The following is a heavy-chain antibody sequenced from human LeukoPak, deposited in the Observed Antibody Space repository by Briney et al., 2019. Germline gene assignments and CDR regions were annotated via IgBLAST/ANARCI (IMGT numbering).Heavy chain of an antibody. V-gene: IGHV3-30*04. Sequence: GGSLRLSCAASGFTFSSYAMSWVRQAPGKGLEWVAIISYDGSHKYHADSVKGRFTISRDNSKNTLYLQMNSLRAEDAAVYYCARGGAGSGYDSQDSWGQGTLVTVSS. J-gene: IGHJ5*01. CDR1: GFTFSSYA. D-gene: IGHD5-12*01. CDR2: ISYDGSHK. CDR3: ARGGAGSGYDSQDS.